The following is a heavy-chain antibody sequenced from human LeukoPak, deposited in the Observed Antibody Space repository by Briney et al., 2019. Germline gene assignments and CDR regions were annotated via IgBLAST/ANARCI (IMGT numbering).Heavy chain of an antibody. V-gene: IGHV3-74*03. Sequence: GGSLRLSCAASGFTFPNYVMSWVRQAPGKGLVWVSRISPDGSSTTYADSVKGRFTISRDNAKSTLYLEMNSLRAEDTAVYYCARDQYCTTTRCSDYWGQGTLVTVSS. J-gene: IGHJ4*02. CDR1: GFTFPNYV. D-gene: IGHD2-2*01. CDR2: ISPDGSST. CDR3: ARDQYCTTTRCSDY.